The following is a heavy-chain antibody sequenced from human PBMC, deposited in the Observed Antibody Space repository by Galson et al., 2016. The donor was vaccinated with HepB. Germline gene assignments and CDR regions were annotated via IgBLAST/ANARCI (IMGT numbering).Heavy chain of an antibody. D-gene: IGHD2-2*01. J-gene: IGHJ6*02. CDR2: ISWNSDVI. CDR3: AKGVVQESLSTTHYYHGLDV. Sequence: SMRLPCAASGFNLDDSAMFWVRQAPGKGLEWVSGISWNSDVIGHADSVDGRSTIPRDNAKSFLLLQMNSLSPEDTALYYCAKGVVQESLSTTHYYHGLDVWGQGTTVTVSS. CDR1: GFNLDDSA. V-gene: IGHV3-9*01.